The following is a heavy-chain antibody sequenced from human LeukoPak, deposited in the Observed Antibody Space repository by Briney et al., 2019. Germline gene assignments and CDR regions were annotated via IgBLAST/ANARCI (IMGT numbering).Heavy chain of an antibody. CDR1: GFTFSSYW. Sequence: GGSLRLSCAASGFTFSSYWMSWVRQAPGKGLEWVANIKQDGSEKYYVDSVKGRFTISRDNAKDSLYLQMNSLRAEDTAVYYCARDRLARWGGFDYWGQGTLVTV. J-gene: IGHJ4*02. D-gene: IGHD3-16*01. V-gene: IGHV3-7*01. CDR3: ARDRLARWGGFDY. CDR2: IKQDGSEK.